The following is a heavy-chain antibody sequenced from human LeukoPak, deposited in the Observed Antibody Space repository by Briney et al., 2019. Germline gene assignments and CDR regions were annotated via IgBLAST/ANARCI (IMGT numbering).Heavy chain of an antibody. V-gene: IGHV3-23*01. CDR2: ISGSGGNT. J-gene: IGHJ5*02. CDR3: AKDPYNTAVANTNGWFDP. D-gene: IGHD6-19*01. Sequence: GGSLRLSCAASGFTFSSYAMSWVRRAPGKGLEWVSSISGSGGNTYYAQSVKGRFTISRDNSENTQYLQMDTLRADDTALYFCAKDPYNTAVANTNGWFDPWGQGTLVTVSS. CDR1: GFTFSSYA.